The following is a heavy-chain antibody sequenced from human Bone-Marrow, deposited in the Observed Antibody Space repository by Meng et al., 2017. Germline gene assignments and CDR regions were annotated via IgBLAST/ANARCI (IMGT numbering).Heavy chain of an antibody. D-gene: IGHD6-13*01. J-gene: IGHJ4*02. CDR3: AREAYSTSLSSATGFDY. CDR1: GGSFSGFY. V-gene: IGHV4-34*01. CDR2: INHSGST. Sequence: QVQLRQWGAGLLKPSETLSLTCAGYGGSFSGFYWNWFRQPPGKGLEWIGEINHSGSTNINPSLKSRVTILADTSKNQFSLKVRSVTAADTAVYYCAREAYSTSLSSATGFDYWGQGTLVTVSS.